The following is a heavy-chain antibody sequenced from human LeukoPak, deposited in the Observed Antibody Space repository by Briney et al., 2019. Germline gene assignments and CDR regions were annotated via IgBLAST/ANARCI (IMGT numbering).Heavy chain of an antibody. CDR1: GGSISSNNYF. Sequence: PLETLSLTCTVSGGSISSNNYFWGWIRQPPGKGLEWIGSINYIGTTYYNPSLKSRVTVSVDTSKNQFSLNLSSVTAPDTAVYYCAKTSAGWDWGQGTLVTVSS. CDR2: INYIGTT. J-gene: IGHJ4*02. D-gene: IGHD6-13*01. CDR3: AKTSAGWD. V-gene: IGHV4-39*01.